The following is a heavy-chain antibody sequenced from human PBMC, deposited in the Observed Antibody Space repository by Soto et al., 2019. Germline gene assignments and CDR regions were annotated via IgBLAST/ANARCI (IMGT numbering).Heavy chain of an antibody. J-gene: IGHJ6*04. CDR2: IYPADADT. D-gene: IGHD6-13*01. V-gene: IGHV5-51*01. Sequence: GQSLKVSCEASRYSFISSSIGWVRQKSGKGLEWMRIIYPADADTRYSPSLQGQFSISADKSSSTGYLQWSSLKASDTAMYDCGRIIAGPLNYGMYVWGRRSTVTV. CDR3: GRIIAGPLNYGMYV. CDR1: RYSFISSS.